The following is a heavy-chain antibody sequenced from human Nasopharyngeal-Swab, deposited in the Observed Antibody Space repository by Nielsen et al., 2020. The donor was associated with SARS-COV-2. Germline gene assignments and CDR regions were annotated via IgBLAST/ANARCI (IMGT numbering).Heavy chain of an antibody. J-gene: IGHJ5*02. CDR3: AKDSGVAVAVSWFDP. D-gene: IGHD6-19*01. CDR2: ISGSGDAT. V-gene: IGHV3-23*01. Sequence: GESLKISCAASGFTFTSYAMSWVRQAPGKGLEWVSGISGSGDATYYADSVKGRFTVSRDNSKNTLYPQMNSLRAEDTAVYYCAKDSGVAVAVSWFDPWGQGALVTVSS. CDR1: GFTFTSYA.